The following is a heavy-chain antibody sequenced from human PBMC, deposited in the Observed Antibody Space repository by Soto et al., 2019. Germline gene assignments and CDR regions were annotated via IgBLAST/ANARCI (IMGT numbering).Heavy chain of an antibody. Sequence: PSETLTLTCTVSGGSISSSSYNWGWIRQPPGKGLEWIGSIYYSGSTYYNPSLKSRVTISVDTSKNQFSLKLSSVTAADTAVYSCARHRGSGRLDAFDIWGQGTMVTVSS. CDR2: IYYSGST. V-gene: IGHV4-39*01. D-gene: IGHD3-10*01. CDR1: GGSISSSSYN. CDR3: ARHRGSGRLDAFDI. J-gene: IGHJ3*02.